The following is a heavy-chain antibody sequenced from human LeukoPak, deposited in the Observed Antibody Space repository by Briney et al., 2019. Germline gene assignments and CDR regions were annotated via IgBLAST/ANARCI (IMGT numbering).Heavy chain of an antibody. CDR3: ARGGEQLWLQFSYFFYMDG. CDR1: GYTFTGYY. CDR2: INPNSGST. D-gene: IGHD5-18*01. J-gene: IGHJ6*03. Sequence: ASVQVSCKASGYTFTGYYMHWVRHAPGQGLEWMGWINPNSGSTNYAQKVQCRVTMSRDTSTSTGYMELSSLRSEDTAVYYCARGGEQLWLQFSYFFYMDGGGKASTVTISS. V-gene: IGHV1-2*02.